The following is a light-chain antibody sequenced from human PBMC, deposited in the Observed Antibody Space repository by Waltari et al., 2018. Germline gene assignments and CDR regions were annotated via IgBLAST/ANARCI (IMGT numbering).Light chain of an antibody. CDR2: NNN. CDR1: SSNIGGNT. Sequence: HSVLTQPPSASGTPGQRVTISCSGSSSNIGGNTVNWYQQLPGTAPKLLIHNNNQRPEGVPHRLSGSKSATSASLAISGLQSEDEADYYCAACDDSLNGWVFGGGTKLTVL. CDR3: AACDDSLNGWV. J-gene: IGLJ3*02. V-gene: IGLV1-44*01.